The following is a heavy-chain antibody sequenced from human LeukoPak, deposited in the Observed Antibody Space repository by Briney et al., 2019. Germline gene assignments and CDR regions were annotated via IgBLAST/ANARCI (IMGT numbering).Heavy chain of an antibody. J-gene: IGHJ4*02. CDR1: GGTFSSYA. Sequence: SVKVSCKASGGTFSSYAISWVRQAPGQGLEWMGRIIPILGIANYAQKFQGRVTITADKSTSTAYLELSSLRAEDTAVYYCARDGAWEAVAGTAFDYWGQGTLVTVSS. CDR3: ARDGAWEAVAGTAFDY. D-gene: IGHD6-19*01. V-gene: IGHV1-69*04. CDR2: IIPILGIA.